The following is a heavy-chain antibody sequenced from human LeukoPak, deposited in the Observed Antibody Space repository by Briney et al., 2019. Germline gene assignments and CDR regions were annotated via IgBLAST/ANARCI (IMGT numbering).Heavy chain of an antibody. CDR1: GFAFSSLA. J-gene: IGHJ4*02. V-gene: IGHV3-23*01. Sequence: TGGSLRLSCAASGFAFSSLAMGWVRQAPGKGLEWVSVISDSGSITYYADSVKGRFTISRDNSKNTLFLQMNSLGAEDRAVYYCAKDARRTNGWYFFDYWGQGTLVTVSS. CDR2: ISDSGSIT. CDR3: AKDARRTNGWYFFDY. D-gene: IGHD6-19*01.